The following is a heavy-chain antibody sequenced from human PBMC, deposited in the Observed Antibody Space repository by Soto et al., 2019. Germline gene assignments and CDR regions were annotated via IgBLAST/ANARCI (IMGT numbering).Heavy chain of an antibody. CDR2: IYHSGST. V-gene: IGHV4-4*02. Sequence: SETLSLTCAVAGGSSSSRNGWRWVRQPPGKGLEWIGEIYHSGSTNYNPSLKSRVTISVDKSKNQFSLKLSSVTAADTAVYYCAADRCLNGVCYLGWWWGQGTLVTVSS. J-gene: IGHJ4*02. CDR1: GGSSSSRNG. CDR3: AADRCLNGVCYLGWW. D-gene: IGHD2-8*01.